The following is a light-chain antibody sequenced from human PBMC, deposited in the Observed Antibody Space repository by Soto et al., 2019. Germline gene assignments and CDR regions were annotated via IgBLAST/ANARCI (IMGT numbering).Light chain of an antibody. CDR3: QQVNSYPIT. CDR2: NAS. CDR1: QGIRSY. Sequence: DIQLTQSPSFLSASVGDRVTITCRASQGIRSYLAWYQQKPGKAPKLLIYNASTLQSGVPSRFSGSGSGTEFTLTISSLQPEDFATYFCQQVNSYPITFGQGTRLEIK. V-gene: IGKV1-9*01. J-gene: IGKJ5*01.